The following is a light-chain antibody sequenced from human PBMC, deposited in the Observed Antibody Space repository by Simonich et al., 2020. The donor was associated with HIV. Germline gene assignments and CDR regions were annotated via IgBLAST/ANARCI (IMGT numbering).Light chain of an antibody. Sequence: DIVMTQSPDSLAVSLGERATINCQSSQSVLNSSNNKNYLTWYQQKPGQPPKLLIYWASTREAVVPDRFSGSGSGTDFTLTISSLQAEDVAVYYCQQYYSTPRTFGQGTKVEIK. V-gene: IGKV4-1*01. CDR2: WAS. CDR1: QSVLNSSNNKNY. J-gene: IGKJ1*01. CDR3: QQYYSTPRT.